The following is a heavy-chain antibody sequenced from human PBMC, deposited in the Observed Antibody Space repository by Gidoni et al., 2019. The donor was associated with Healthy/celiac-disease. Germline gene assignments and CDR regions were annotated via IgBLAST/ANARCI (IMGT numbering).Heavy chain of an antibody. CDR1: GYTFTSYA. CDR3: ARTGFRAIAAXGXGY. CDR2: INAGNGNT. D-gene: IGHD6-13*01. Sequence: QVQLVQSGAEVKKPGASVKVSCKASGYTFTSYAMHWVRQAPGQRLEWMGWINAGNGNTKYSQKFQGRVTITRDTSASTAYMELSSLRSEDTAVYYCARTGFRAIAAXGXGYWXQGTLVXV. J-gene: IGHJ4*02. V-gene: IGHV1-3*01.